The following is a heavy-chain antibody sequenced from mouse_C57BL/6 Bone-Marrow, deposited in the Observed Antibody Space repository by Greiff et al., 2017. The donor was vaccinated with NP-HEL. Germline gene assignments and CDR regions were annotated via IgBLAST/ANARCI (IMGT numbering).Heavy chain of an antibody. Sequence: QVQLQQSGAELVRPGASVTLSCKASGYTFTDYEMHWVKQTPGHGLEWIGAIDPENGGTAYNQKFKGKAILTADKSSSPAYMELRSLTSEDSAVYYCTRWIPITTVVATRSCDGWGTGTTVTVSS. V-gene: IGHV1-15*01. CDR2: IDPENGGT. CDR3: TRWIPITTVVATRSCDG. D-gene: IGHD1-1*01. CDR1: GYTFTDYE. J-gene: IGHJ1*03.